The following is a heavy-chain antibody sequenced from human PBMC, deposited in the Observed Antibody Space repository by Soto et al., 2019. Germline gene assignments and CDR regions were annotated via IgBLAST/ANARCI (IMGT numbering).Heavy chain of an antibody. V-gene: IGHV3-30*18. D-gene: IGHD3-16*02. J-gene: IGHJ4*02. CDR3: AKALGELSPESYDY. Sequence: QVQLVESGGGVVQPGRSLRLSCAASGFTFSSYAMHWVRQAPGKGLEWVAVISYDGSDKYYADSVKGRFTISRDNSKNTLNLQMTRLRADDTAVYYCAKALGELSPESYDYWVQGTLITVS. CDR1: GFTFSSYA. CDR2: ISYDGSDK.